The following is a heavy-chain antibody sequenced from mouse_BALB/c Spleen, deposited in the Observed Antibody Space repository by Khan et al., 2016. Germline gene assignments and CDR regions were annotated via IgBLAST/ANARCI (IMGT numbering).Heavy chain of an antibody. CDR2: ILPGSDRT. CDR3: ASAWYPIDY. CDR1: GYTFSNYW. J-gene: IGHJ4*01. V-gene: IGHV1-9*01. Sequence: QVQLQRSGAELMKPGASVKISCKATGYTFSNYWIEWVKQRPGHGLEWIGEILPGSDRTNYNEKFKGKATFTADTSSNTAYMQLSSLTSDDTAVYHCASAWYPIDYRGQGTSVTVSS.